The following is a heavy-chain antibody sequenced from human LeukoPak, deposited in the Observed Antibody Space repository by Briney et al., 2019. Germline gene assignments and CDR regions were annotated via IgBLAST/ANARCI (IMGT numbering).Heavy chain of an antibody. CDR1: GSTFSSYA. D-gene: IGHD3-22*01. CDR2: IIPIFGTA. CDR3: ARVPSTYDSSGKQRSYYYYYMDV. Sequence: GASVKVSCKASGSTFSSYAISWVRQAPGQGLEWMGGIIPIFGTANYAQKFQGRVTITTDESTSTAYMELSSLRSEDTAVYYCARVPSTYDSSGKQRSYYYYYMDVWGKGTTVTVSS. V-gene: IGHV1-69*05. J-gene: IGHJ6*03.